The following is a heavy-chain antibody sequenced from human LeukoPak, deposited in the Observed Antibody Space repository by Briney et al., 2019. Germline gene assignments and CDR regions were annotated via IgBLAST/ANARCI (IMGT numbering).Heavy chain of an antibody. D-gene: IGHD3-10*02. CDR1: GFTLSSYE. CDR2: ISSSSSCI. V-gene: IGHV3-21*01. Sequence: GGSLRLSCTVSGFTLSSYEMSWIRQAPGKGLEWVSFISSSSSCIYYADSVKGRFTISRDNAKNSLYLQMNSLRAEDTAVYYCARGTMFPYYFDYWGQGTLVTVSS. CDR3: ARGTMFPYYFDY. J-gene: IGHJ4*02.